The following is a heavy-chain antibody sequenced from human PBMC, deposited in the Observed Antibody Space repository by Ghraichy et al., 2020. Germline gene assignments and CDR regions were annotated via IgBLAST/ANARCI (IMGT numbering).Heavy chain of an antibody. Sequence: GGSLRLSCAASGFTFSSHVMSWVRQAPGKGLEWVSGISDGGDSTYYADSVKGRFTISRDNAKNSLYLQMNSLRAEDTAVYYCARDLGSGWYFDYWGQGTLVTVSS. CDR1: GFTFSSHV. CDR2: ISDGGDST. D-gene: IGHD6-19*01. J-gene: IGHJ4*02. CDR3: ARDLGSGWYFDY. V-gene: IGHV3-23*01.